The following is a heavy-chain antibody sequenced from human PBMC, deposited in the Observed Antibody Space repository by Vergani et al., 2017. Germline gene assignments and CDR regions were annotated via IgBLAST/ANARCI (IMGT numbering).Heavy chain of an antibody. CDR3: ALRPNWFDP. Sequence: QVQLVQSGAEVKKPGASVKVSCKASGYTFTSYYMHWVRQAPGQGLEWMGGIIPIFGTANNAQNFQGRVTITADESTSTAYMELSSLRSEDTAMYYCALRPNWFDPWGQGTLVTVSS. CDR1: GYTFTSYY. CDR2: IIPIFGTA. J-gene: IGHJ5*02. V-gene: IGHV1-69*01.